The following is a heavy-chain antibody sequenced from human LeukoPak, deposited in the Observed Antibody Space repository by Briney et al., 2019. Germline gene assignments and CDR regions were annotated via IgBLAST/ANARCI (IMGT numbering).Heavy chain of an antibody. V-gene: IGHV3-23*01. D-gene: IGHD1-20*01. J-gene: IGHJ6*03. CDR1: GFTLSSYE. Sequence: GGSLRLSCTVSGFTLSSYEMTWIRQAPGKGLEWVSSIEYSETSTHYADSVKGRFTISRDNSKNTLYLQLNSLRAEDTAVYYCARDSGTNWNPLYYYYYMDVWGKGTTVTVSS. CDR2: IEYSETST. CDR3: ARDSGTNWNPLYYYYYMDV.